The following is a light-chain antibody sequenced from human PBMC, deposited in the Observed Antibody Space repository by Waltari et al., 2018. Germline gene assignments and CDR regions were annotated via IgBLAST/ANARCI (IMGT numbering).Light chain of an antibody. CDR2: HAS. V-gene: IGKV3-20*01. Sequence: EIVLTQSPGTLSLSPGERVTLSCRASQSVSKYLAWYQQRPGQAPRLLLYHASTRATGIPDRFSGSGSGTDFSLTISRLEPEDFAVYYCQHYVRLPATFGQGTSVEIK. CDR1: QSVSKY. CDR3: QHYVRLPAT. J-gene: IGKJ1*01.